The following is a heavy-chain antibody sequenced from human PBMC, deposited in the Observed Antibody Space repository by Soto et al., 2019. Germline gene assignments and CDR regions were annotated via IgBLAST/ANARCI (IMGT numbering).Heavy chain of an antibody. J-gene: IGHJ6*02. Sequence: EVQLVESGGGLVQPGGSLRLSCAASGFTFSSYSMNWVRQAPGKGLEWVSYISSSSSTIYYADSVKGRFTISRDNAKNSLYLQMNSLGAEATAVYYCARVDEWELPYCYGMGVWGQGTTVTVSS. CDR2: ISSSSSTI. D-gene: IGHD1-26*01. V-gene: IGHV3-48*01. CDR3: ARVDEWELPYCYGMGV. CDR1: GFTFSSYS.